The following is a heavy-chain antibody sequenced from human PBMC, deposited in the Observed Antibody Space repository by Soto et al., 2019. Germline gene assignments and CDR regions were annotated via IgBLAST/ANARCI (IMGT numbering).Heavy chain of an antibody. D-gene: IGHD2-15*01. CDR3: ARDGVGAYYYYYMDV. Sequence: GASVKVSCKASGGTFSSYTISWVRQAPGQGLERMGGIIPILGIANYAQKFQGRVTITADKSTSTAYMELSSLRSEETAVYYCARDGVGAYYYYYMDVWGKGTTVTVSS. CDR1: GGTFSSYT. V-gene: IGHV1-69*10. CDR2: IIPILGIA. J-gene: IGHJ6*03.